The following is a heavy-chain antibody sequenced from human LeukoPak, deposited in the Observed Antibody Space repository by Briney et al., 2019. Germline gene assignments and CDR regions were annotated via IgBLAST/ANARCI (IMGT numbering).Heavy chain of an antibody. Sequence: PGGSLRLSCAASGFTFSSYSMNWVRQAPGKGLEWVSSISISSSYIYYADSVKGRFTISRDNAKNSLYLQMNSLRAEDTAVYYCARKSITMVRGVQYYYGMDVWGQGTTVTVSS. D-gene: IGHD3-10*01. J-gene: IGHJ6*02. CDR1: GFTFSSYS. CDR2: ISISSSYI. CDR3: ARKSITMVRGVQYYYGMDV. V-gene: IGHV3-21*01.